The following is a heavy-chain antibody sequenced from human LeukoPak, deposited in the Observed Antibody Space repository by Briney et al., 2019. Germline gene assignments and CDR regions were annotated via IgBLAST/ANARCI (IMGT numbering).Heavy chain of an antibody. Sequence: ASVKVSCKASGYSFTSYDLSWVRQATGQGLEWMGWMNPNSGNTGYAQKFQGRFTMTRDTSISTAYMELTSLTSEDTAIYYWARGLAVACTGYWGQGTLVTVSS. CDR1: GYSFTSYD. D-gene: IGHD6-19*01. CDR2: MNPNSGNT. V-gene: IGHV1-8*01. J-gene: IGHJ4*02. CDR3: ARGLAVACTGY.